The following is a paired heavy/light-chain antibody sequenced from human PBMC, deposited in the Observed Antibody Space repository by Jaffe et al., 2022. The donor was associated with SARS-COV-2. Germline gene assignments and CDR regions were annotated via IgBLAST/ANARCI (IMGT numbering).Heavy chain of an antibody. V-gene: IGHV3-23*01. CDR1: GFTFSSYA. J-gene: IGHJ6*02. Sequence: EVQLLESGGGLVQPGGSLRLSCAASGFTFSSYAMSWVRQAPGKGLEWVSAVSGSGGNTYYADSVKGRFTISRDSSKNTLYLQMNSLRAEDTAVYYCAKDRDFWSGYFPPRGMDVWGQGTTVTVSS. CDR3: AKDRDFWSGYFPPRGMDV. CDR2: VSGSGGNT. D-gene: IGHD3-3*01.
Light chain of an antibody. CDR1: SSDVGGYNY. V-gene: IGLV2-11*01. J-gene: IGLJ1*01. Sequence: QSALTQPRSVSGSPGQSVTISCTGTSSDVGGYNYVSWYQQHPGKAPKLMIYDVSKRPSGVPDRFSGSKSGNTASLTISGLQAEDEADYYCCSYAGSSYVFGTGTKVTAL. CDR2: DVS. CDR3: CSYAGSSYV.